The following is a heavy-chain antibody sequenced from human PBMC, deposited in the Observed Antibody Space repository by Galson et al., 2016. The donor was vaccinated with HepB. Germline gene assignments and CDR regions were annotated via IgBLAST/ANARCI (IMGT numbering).Heavy chain of an antibody. V-gene: IGHV4-59*08. CDR2: IYYRGTT. D-gene: IGHD6-19*01. J-gene: IGHJ5*02. CDR1: GGSISSYY. Sequence: SETLSLTCTVSGGSISSYYLSWIRQPPGKGLQWIGYIYYRGTTNYNPSLKSRVTISLDTSQNQFSLMLTSVTAADTAVYYCAGHGAIAPYRSNWFDPWGQGALVTVSS. CDR3: AGHGAIAPYRSNWFDP.